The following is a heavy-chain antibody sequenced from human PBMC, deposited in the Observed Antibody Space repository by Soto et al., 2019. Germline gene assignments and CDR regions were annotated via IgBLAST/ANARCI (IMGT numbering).Heavy chain of an antibody. D-gene: IGHD2-15*01. CDR1: GGSFSGYY. V-gene: IGHV4-34*01. Sequence: PSETLSLTCAVSGGSFSGYYWAWIRQPPGRGLEWIGEINNLGSTHHNPSLKSRVTLSADTSKSQFSLEIKSLTAAGTAVYYCARPGVAASGNFDSWGPGTLVTISS. J-gene: IGHJ4*02. CDR3: ARPGVAASGNFDS. CDR2: INNLGST.